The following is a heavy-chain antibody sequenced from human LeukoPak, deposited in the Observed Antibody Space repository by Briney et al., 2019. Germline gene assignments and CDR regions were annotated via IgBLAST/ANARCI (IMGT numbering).Heavy chain of an antibody. CDR2: INPSGGST. CDR1: GYTFTSYF. J-gene: IGHJ5*02. V-gene: IGHV1-46*01. CDR3: ARGLPVAARHRGLNWFDP. Sequence: GASVKVSCKASGYTFTSYFMHWGRQAPGQGLEWMGIINPSGGSTSYAQKFQGRVTMTRNTSISTAYMELSSLRSEDTAVYYCARGLPVAARHRGLNWFDPWGQGTLVTVSS. D-gene: IGHD2-15*01.